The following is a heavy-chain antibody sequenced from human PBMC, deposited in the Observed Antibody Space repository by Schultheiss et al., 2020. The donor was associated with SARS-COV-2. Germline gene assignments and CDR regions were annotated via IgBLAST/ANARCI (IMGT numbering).Heavy chain of an antibody. Sequence: SETLSLTCTVSGGSISNYYWSWIRQPPGKGLEWIGYIYYIGTTNYNPSLKSRVTISVDTSKNQFSLKLSSVTAADTAVYYCARRDNYYGSGSYNNRFDPWGQGTLVTVSS. CDR1: GGSISNYY. CDR2: IYYIGTT. V-gene: IGHV4-59*08. CDR3: ARRDNYYGSGSYNNRFDP. J-gene: IGHJ5*02. D-gene: IGHD3-10*01.